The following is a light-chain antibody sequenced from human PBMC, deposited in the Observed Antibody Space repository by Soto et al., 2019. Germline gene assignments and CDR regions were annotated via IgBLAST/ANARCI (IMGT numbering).Light chain of an antibody. V-gene: IGKV4-1*01. J-gene: IGKJ3*01. Sequence: DFVMTQSPDSLAVSLGERATINCKSSQSVLYSSNNKNYLAWYQQKPRQPPKLLIYWASTRNSGVPDRFSGSGSGTDFTLTISSLQAEDVAVYYCQQYFRTPLTFGPGTKVDI. CDR2: WAS. CDR1: QSVLYSSNNKNY. CDR3: QQYFRTPLT.